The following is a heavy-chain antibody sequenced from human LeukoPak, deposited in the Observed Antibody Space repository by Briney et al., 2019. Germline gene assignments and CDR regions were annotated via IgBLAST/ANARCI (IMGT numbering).Heavy chain of an antibody. CDR2: ISKSGGST. J-gene: IGHJ5*02. CDR3: ARDGAYGDYVFDP. D-gene: IGHD4-17*01. Sequence: GGSLRLSCEASGFTFGSYAMSWVRQAPGKGLEWVSSISKSGGSTNYADSVKGRFTISRDNAKNSLYLQMNSLRDEDTAVYYCARDGAYGDYVFDPWGQGTLVTVSS. V-gene: IGHV3-23*01. CDR1: GFTFGSYA.